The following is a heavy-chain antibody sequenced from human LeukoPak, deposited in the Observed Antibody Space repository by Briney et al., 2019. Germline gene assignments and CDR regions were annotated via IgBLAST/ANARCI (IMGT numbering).Heavy chain of an antibody. V-gene: IGHV1-8*03. CDR2: INPNNGNT. Sequence: ASVKVSCKASGYTFSGNFMHWVRQAPGQGLEWMGWINPNNGNTGYAQKFQGRVTITRNTSISTAYMELSSLTSEDTAMYYCARMYYYDSSGDNWFDPWGQGTLVTVSS. D-gene: IGHD3-22*01. CDR3: ARMYYYDSSGDNWFDP. J-gene: IGHJ5*02. CDR1: GYTFSGNF.